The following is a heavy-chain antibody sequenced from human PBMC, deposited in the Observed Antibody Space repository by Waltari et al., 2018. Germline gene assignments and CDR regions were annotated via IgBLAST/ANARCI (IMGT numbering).Heavy chain of an antibody. V-gene: IGHV4-59*01. CDR1: GGSIRSYY. D-gene: IGHD4-17*01. Sequence: QVQLQESGPGLVKPSETLSLTCPVSGGSIRSYYWSWIREPPGKGLEWIGYIYYSGSTNYNPSLKSRVTISVDTSKNQFSLKLSSVTAADTAVYYCASGNGDPTTEDWFDPWGQGTLVTVSS. CDR2: IYYSGST. J-gene: IGHJ5*02. CDR3: ASGNGDPTTEDWFDP.